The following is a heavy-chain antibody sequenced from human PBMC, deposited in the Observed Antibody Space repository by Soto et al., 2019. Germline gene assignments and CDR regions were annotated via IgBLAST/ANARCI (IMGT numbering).Heavy chain of an antibody. J-gene: IGHJ3*02. CDR2: ISWNSGSI. D-gene: IGHD1-26*01. CDR1: GFTFGDYA. CDR3: AKDRYSGSYADAFDI. V-gene: IGHV3-9*01. Sequence: EVQLVESGGGLAQPGRSLRLSCAASGFTFGDYAMHWVRQAPGKGLEWVSGISWNSGSIGYADSVKGRFTISRDNAKNSLYLQMNSLRGEDTALYYCAKDRYSGSYADAFDIWGQGTMVTVSS.